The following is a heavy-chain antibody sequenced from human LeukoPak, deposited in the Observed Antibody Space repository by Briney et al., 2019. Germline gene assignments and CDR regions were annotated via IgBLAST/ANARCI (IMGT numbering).Heavy chain of an antibody. CDR1: GGSFSGYY. D-gene: IGHD5-18*01. Sequence: SETLSLTCAVYGGSFSGYYRSWIRQPPGKGLKWIGEINHSGSTNYNPSLKSRVTISVDTSKNQFSLKLSSVTAADTAVYYCARLEGYSYGSDFGHWYFDLWGRGTLVTVSS. CDR3: ARLEGYSYGSDFGHWYFDL. CDR2: INHSGST. V-gene: IGHV4-34*01. J-gene: IGHJ2*01.